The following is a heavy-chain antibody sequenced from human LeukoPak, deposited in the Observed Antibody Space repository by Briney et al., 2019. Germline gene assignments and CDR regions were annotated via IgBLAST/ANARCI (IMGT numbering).Heavy chain of an antibody. CDR3: ARDQAATAGVYYYHGLDV. V-gene: IGHV4-61*01. Sequence: SETLSLTCTVSGGSISSGSYYWSWIRQPPGKGLEWIGYIYYSGSTNYNPSLKSRVTISVDTSKNQFSLTLRYVTAADTATYFCARDQAATAGVYYYHGLDVWGQGTTVTVSS. D-gene: IGHD6-13*01. CDR2: IYYSGST. J-gene: IGHJ6*02. CDR1: GGSISSGSYY.